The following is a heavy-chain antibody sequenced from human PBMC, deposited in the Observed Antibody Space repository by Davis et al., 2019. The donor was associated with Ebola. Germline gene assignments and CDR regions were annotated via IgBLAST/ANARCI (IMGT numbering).Heavy chain of an antibody. CDR3: ARGGYYDSSGYSHDAFDI. CDR2: ISSSSTYI. CDR1: GFTFITHT. V-gene: IGHV3-21*01. J-gene: IGHJ3*02. Sequence: GGSLRLSCAASGFTFITHTMHWVRQAPGKGLEWVSCISSSSTYIYYTDSVTGRFTISRDNAKNSLYLQMNSLRPEDTAVYHCARGGYYDSSGYSHDAFDIWGQGTRVTVSS. D-gene: IGHD3-22*01.